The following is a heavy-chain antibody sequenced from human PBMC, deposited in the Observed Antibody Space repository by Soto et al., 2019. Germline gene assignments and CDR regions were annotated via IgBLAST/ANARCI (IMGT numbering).Heavy chain of an antibody. CDR3: ARHYSGYASFDY. CDR2: IYYSGST. Sequence: QVQLQESGPGLVKPSETLSLTCTVSGGSISSYYWSWIRQPPGKGLEWIGYIYYSGSTNYNPSLKRRVTISVDTSKNQFSLKLSSVTAADTAVYYCARHYSGYASFDYWGQGTLVTVSS. V-gene: IGHV4-59*08. D-gene: IGHD5-12*01. CDR1: GGSISSYY. J-gene: IGHJ4*02.